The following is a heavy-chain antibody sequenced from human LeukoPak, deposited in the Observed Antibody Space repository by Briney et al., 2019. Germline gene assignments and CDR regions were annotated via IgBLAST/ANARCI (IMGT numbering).Heavy chain of an antibody. Sequence: GGSLRLSCAASGFTFSDYYMSWIRQAPGKGREWVSYISSSGSTIYYAVSVKGRFTISRDNAKNSLYLQMNSLRAEDTAVYYCAKDLSPSSGWSFDYWGQGTLVTVSS. CDR3: AKDLSPSSGWSFDY. J-gene: IGHJ4*02. D-gene: IGHD6-19*01. CDR2: ISSSGSTI. V-gene: IGHV3-11*01. CDR1: GFTFSDYY.